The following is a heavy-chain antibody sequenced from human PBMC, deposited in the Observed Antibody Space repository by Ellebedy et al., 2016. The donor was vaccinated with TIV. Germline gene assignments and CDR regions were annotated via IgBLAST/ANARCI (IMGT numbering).Heavy chain of an antibody. D-gene: IGHD1-14*01. V-gene: IGHV4-39*01. CDR3: ATFNQYYTYLGV. CDR2: ISNRDRT. Sequence: GSLRLSXTVSGDSIRSSSDYWVWIRQPPGKGLEWIGTISNRDRTDYNPSLKSRVFILVDASKNQFFLKLTSVTAADTAVYYCATFNQYYTYLGVWGKGTTVTVSS. J-gene: IGHJ6*03. CDR1: GDSIRSSSDY.